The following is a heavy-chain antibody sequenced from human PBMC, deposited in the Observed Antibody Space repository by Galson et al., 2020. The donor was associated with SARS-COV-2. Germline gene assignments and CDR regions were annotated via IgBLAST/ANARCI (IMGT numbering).Heavy chain of an antibody. V-gene: IGHV4-34*01. J-gene: IGHJ4*02. CDR2: INHSGST. D-gene: IGHD5-18*01. Sequence: SQASETLSLTCAVYGGSFSGYYWSWIRQPPGKGLEWIGEINHSGSTNYNPSLKSRVTISVDTSKNQFSLKLSSVTAADTAVYYCARTPVEMATAIFDYWGQGTLVTVSS. CDR1: GGSFSGYY. CDR3: ARTPVEMATAIFDY.